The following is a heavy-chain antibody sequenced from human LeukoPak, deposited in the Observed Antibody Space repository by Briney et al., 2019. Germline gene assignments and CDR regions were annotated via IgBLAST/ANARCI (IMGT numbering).Heavy chain of an antibody. J-gene: IGHJ4*02. CDR3: ARQLWFSTYYFDY. CDR1: GGSFSGYY. V-gene: IGHV4-34*01. CDR2: INHSGST. Sequence: SETLSLTCAVYGGSFSGYYWSWIRQPPGKGLEWIGEINHSGSTNYNPSLKSRVTISVDTSKNQFSLKLSSVTAADTAVYYCARQLWFSTYYFDYWGQGTLVTVSS. D-gene: IGHD5-18*01.